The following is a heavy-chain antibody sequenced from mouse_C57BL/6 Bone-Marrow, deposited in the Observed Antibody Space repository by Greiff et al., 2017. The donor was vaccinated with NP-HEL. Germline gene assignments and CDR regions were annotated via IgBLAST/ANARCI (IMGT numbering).Heavy chain of an antibody. J-gene: IGHJ1*03. CDR1: GFTFSDFY. V-gene: IGHV7-1*01. CDR2: SRNKANDYTT. CDR3: ARDYYGSSYRPYWYFDV. Sequence: EVKLMESGGGLVQSGRSLRLSCATSGFTFSDFYMEWVRQAPGKGLEWIAASRNKANDYTTEYSASVKGRFIVSRDTSQSILYLQMNALRAEDTANYYGARDYYGSSYRPYWYFDVWGTGTTVTVSS. D-gene: IGHD1-1*01.